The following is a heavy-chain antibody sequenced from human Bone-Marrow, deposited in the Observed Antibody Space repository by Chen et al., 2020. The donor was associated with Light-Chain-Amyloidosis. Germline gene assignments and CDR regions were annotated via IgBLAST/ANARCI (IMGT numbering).Heavy chain of an antibody. CDR2: ISDSGGST. V-gene: IGHV3-23*01. Sequence: EVQLFESGGGLQQPGGSLKLSCAASGFTFDSSALSWVRQAPGNGLEWVSGISDSGGSTYYADSVKGRFTISRVKSKNTVYLQMDSLRAEDTAIYYCARDRLTISSLHYWGQGTLVTVSS. CDR1: GFTFDSSA. CDR3: ARDRLTISSLHY. J-gene: IGHJ4*02. D-gene: IGHD3-10*01.